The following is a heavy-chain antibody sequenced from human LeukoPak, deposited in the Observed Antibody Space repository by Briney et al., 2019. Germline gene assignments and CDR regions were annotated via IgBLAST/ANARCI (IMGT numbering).Heavy chain of an antibody. J-gene: IGHJ4*02. V-gene: IGHV5-51*01. CDR2: IYPGDSET. Sequence: GESLKISCKGSGYRFSSYWIGWVRQMSGKGLEWLGVIYPGDSETKYSPSFEGQVTISVDKFITTAYLQWSSLRASDTAVYYCARSADSSASYYFDYWGQGTLVTVSS. CDR1: GYRFSSYW. D-gene: IGHD3-22*01. CDR3: ARSADSSASYYFDY.